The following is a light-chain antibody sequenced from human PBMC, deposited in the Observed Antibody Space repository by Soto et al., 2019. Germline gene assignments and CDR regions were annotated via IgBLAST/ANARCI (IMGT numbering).Light chain of an antibody. J-gene: IGKJ1*01. CDR3: QQYGNSPRT. Sequence: ETVLTQSPVTLSLSPGERATLSCRASQTVGSNYLAWYQQKLGQPPSLLIYGASSRATGVPDRFSGSGSETDFTLTIRRLEPEDSAVYFCQQYGNSPRTFGQGTKVEIK. CDR2: GAS. V-gene: IGKV3-20*01. CDR1: QTVGSNY.